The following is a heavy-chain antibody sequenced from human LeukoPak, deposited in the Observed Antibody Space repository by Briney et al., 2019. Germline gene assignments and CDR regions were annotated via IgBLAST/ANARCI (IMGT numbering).Heavy chain of an antibody. CDR3: ASLFSGWFDY. CDR1: GFTVSSNY. D-gene: IGHD6-19*01. Sequence: GGSLRLSCAASGFTVSSNYMSWVRQAPGKGLEWVAVIYSGGSTYYADSVKGRFTISRDNSKNTLYLQMNSLRAEDTAVYYCASLFSGWFDYWGQGTLVTVSS. CDR2: IYSGGST. J-gene: IGHJ4*02. V-gene: IGHV3-53*01.